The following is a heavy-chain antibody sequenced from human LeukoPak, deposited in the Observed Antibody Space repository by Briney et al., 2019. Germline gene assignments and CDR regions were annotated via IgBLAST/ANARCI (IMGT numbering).Heavy chain of an antibody. D-gene: IGHD1-1*01. J-gene: IGHJ4*02. CDR2: INPSGGST. Sequence: ASVNVSCKASGYTFTSYYMHWVRQAPGQGLEWMGIINPSGGSTSYAQKFQGRVTMTRDTSTSTVYMELSSLRSEDTAVYYCATRNWNGGSFDYWGQGTLVTVSS. V-gene: IGHV1-46*01. CDR3: ATRNWNGGSFDY. CDR1: GYTFTSYY.